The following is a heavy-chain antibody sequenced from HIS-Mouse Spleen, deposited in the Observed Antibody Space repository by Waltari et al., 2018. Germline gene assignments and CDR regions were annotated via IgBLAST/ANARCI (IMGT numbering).Heavy chain of an antibody. CDR2: INPNRGGP. CDR1: GYTFTGYY. Sequence: QVQLVQSGAEVKKPGASVKVSCKASGYTFTGYYMHWVRQAPGKGLEWMGWINPNRGGPNYAQKFQGRVTMTRDTSISTAYMELSRLRSDDTAVYYCARAVRGYYDFWSGYHYWGQGTLVTVSS. J-gene: IGHJ4*02. CDR3: ARAVRGYYDFWSGYHY. D-gene: IGHD3-3*01. V-gene: IGHV1-2*02.